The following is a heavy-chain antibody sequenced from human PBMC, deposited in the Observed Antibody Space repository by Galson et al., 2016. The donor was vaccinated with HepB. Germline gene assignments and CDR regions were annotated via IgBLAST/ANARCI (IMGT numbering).Heavy chain of an antibody. Sequence: SLRLSCAASGFTFSAYGMHWVRQAPGQGLEWVAVISFDGSSKYYADSVKGRFTISRDNSKNTLYLQMSSLRAEGTAVYYYAKWVRIHNSRILRWWWLLRRSPDEYYGMDVWGQGTTVTVSS. D-gene: IGHD2-15*01. V-gene: IGHV3-30*18. J-gene: IGHJ6*02. CDR3: AKWVRIHNSRILRWWWLLRRSPDEYYGMDV. CDR1: GFTFSAYG. CDR2: ISFDGSSK.